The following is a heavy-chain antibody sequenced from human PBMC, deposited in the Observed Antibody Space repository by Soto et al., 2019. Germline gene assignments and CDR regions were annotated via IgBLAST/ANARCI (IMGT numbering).Heavy chain of an antibody. D-gene: IGHD2-21*01. V-gene: IGHV3-23*01. CDR3: AKDVFADSKPFDY. CDR1: GFTFRDYG. CDR2: ISGRGHRT. Sequence: EEQLLESGGGLVQPGGSLRLSCAVSGFTFRDYGMSWVRQAPGQGLEWVSAISGRGHRTYYADSVKGRFTISSDNSKNTLYLQMNTLRAEDTATYYCAKDVFADSKPFDYWGQGTLVTVSS. J-gene: IGHJ4*02.